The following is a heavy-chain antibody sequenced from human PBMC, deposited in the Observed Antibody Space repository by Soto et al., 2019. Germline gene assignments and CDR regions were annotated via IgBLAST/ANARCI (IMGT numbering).Heavy chain of an antibody. V-gene: IGHV3-23*01. Sequence: GGSLRLSCAASGFTFSSYAMSWVRQAPGKGLEWVSAISGSGGSTYYADSVKGRFTISRDNSKNTLYLQMNSLRAEDTAVYYCAKDAADITMIVVVHPILDYWGQGTLVTVSS. D-gene: IGHD3-22*01. J-gene: IGHJ4*02. CDR2: ISGSGGST. CDR1: GFTFSSYA. CDR3: AKDAADITMIVVVHPILDY.